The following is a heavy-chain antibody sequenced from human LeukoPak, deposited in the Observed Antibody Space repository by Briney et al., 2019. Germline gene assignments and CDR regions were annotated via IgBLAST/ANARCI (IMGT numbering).Heavy chain of an antibody. CDR3: AKGGKWDVTPFDY. J-gene: IGHJ4*02. CDR2: ISGGGGST. Sequence: GGSPRLSCAASGFTFTSYSMNWVRQAPGKGLEWVSTISGGGGSTYYADSVEGRFTISRDNSKNTLYLQVNSLRAEDTAVYYCAKGGKWDVTPFDYWGQGTLVTVFS. V-gene: IGHV3-23*01. CDR1: GFTFTSYS. D-gene: IGHD1-26*01.